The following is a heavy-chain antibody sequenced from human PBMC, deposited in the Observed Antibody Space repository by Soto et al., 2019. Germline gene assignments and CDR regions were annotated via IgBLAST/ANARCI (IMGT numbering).Heavy chain of an antibody. CDR3: ARRLATTVSALGY. V-gene: IGHV3-30-3*01. CDR2: ISENGDRQ. CDR1: GLTFTSSS. Sequence: GGSLRLSCTASGLTFTSSSFHWVRQASGKGLEWVAVISENGDRQYSTESVRGRFLISRDSSKNTVYLQMNSLRPEDTGVYFCARRLATTVSALGYWGQGALVTVSS. J-gene: IGHJ4*02. D-gene: IGHD4-17*01.